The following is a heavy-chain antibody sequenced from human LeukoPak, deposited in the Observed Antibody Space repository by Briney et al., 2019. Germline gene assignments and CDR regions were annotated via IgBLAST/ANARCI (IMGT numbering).Heavy chain of an antibody. D-gene: IGHD6-13*01. CDR3: AKDPFLSAAGRGIYS. CDR1: GFTFITYA. J-gene: IGHJ4*02. Sequence: GGSLRLSCTTSGFTFITYAMSWVRQAPGKGLEWVSAIRGSGDITDYTDSVKGRFTISRDNSKNTLYLQMNSLRAEDTAIYYCAKDPFLSAAGRGIYSWGQGTLVTVSS. V-gene: IGHV3-23*01. CDR2: IRGSGDIT.